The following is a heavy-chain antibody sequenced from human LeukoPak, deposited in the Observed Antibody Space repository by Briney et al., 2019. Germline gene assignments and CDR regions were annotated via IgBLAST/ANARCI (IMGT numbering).Heavy chain of an antibody. CDR2: ISAYNGNT. V-gene: IGHV1-18*01. Sequence: ASVKVSCKASGYTLRSYGITWVRQAPGQGLEWMGWISAYNGNTKYPQKLQGRVTVTTDTSTTTAYMDLRSLGSEDTAIYYCAKGRGRLHVNRGVYNYHYYMEVWGTGTTVIVSS. CDR3: AKGRGRLHVNRGVYNYHYYMEV. J-gene: IGHJ6*03. CDR1: GYTLRSYG. D-gene: IGHD3-10*01.